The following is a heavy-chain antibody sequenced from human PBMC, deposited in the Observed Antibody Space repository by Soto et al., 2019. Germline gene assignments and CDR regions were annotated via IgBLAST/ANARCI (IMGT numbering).Heavy chain of an antibody. J-gene: IGHJ4*02. CDR3: AGPGYSSQDY. D-gene: IGHD5-18*01. V-gene: IGHV3-23*01. Sequence: GGYLRLSCAASGFTFSSFALSWVRQAPGKGLEWVSAISGSGDCTDYADSVKGRFTISRDNSKNTLYLQMNSLRAEDTAVYYCAGPGYSSQDYWGQGALVTVSS. CDR1: GFTFSSFA. CDR2: ISGSGDCT.